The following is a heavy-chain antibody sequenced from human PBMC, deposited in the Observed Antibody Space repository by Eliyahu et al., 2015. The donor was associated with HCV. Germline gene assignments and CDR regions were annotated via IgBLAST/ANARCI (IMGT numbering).Heavy chain of an antibody. V-gene: IGHV4-59*01. CDR2: IHYSGST. CDR3: ASGGGGIAVAGTGGWFDP. Sequence: QVQLQESGPGLVKPSETLSLTCTVXGGXIXTYYWSWIRQPPGKGLEWIGYIHYSGSTNYNPSLKSRVTISVDTSKNQFSLNLTSVTAADTAVYYCASGGGGIAVAGTGGWFDPWGQGTLVTVSS. D-gene: IGHD6-19*01. J-gene: IGHJ5*02. CDR1: GGXIXTYY.